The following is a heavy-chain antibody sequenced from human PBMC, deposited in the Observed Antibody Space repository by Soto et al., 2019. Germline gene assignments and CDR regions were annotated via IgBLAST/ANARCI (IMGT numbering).Heavy chain of an antibody. CDR2: ISANGGST. CDR1: GFTFSDYG. V-gene: IGHV3-23*01. CDR3: AKGALRVTTYFDN. D-gene: IGHD4-17*01. Sequence: EVQLLESGGGLVQPGGSLRLSCAASGFTFSDYGISWVRLAPGKGLECVSAISANGGSTYYADSVQGRFTISRDNSNNTLHLQMNSLRAEDTAVYYCAKGALRVTTYFDNWGQGTLVTVSS. J-gene: IGHJ4*02.